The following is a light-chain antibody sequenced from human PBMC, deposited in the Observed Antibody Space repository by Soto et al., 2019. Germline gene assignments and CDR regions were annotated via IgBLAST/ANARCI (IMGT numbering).Light chain of an antibody. Sequence: SVLTQPASVSGSPGQSINISCPGTSSDVGSYNLVSWYQQHPGKAPKLMIYEGSKRPSGVSNRFSGSKSGNTASLTISGLQAEDEADYYCCSYAGSSPYVFGTGTKVTVL. CDR2: EGS. V-gene: IGLV2-23*01. CDR1: SSDVGSYNL. J-gene: IGLJ1*01. CDR3: CSYAGSSPYV.